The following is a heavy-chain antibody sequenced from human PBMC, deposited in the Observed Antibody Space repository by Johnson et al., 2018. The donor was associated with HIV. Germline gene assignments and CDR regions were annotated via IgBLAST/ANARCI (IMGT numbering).Heavy chain of an antibody. Sequence: MQLVESGGGLVKPGGSLRLSCAASGFIFSDSWMHWVRQAPGKGLEWVGRILSKTHGGSADYAAPVKGRFTISRDDSKNTLYLQMNSLKTEDTAVYYCTTDRPSCRDTSCYNALDIWGRGTMVTVSS. CDR1: GFIFSDSW. V-gene: IGHV3-15*01. J-gene: IGHJ3*02. CDR3: TTDRPSCRDTSCYNALDI. CDR2: ILSKTHGGSA. D-gene: IGHD2-2*02.